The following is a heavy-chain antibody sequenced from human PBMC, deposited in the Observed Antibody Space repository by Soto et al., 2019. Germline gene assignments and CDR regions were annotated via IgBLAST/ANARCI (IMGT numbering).Heavy chain of an antibody. CDR2: ISSSSSYI. Sequence: EVQLVESGGGLVKPGGSLRLSCAASGFTFSSYSMNWVRQAPGKGLEWVSSISSSSSYIYYADSVKGRFTISRDNAKNSLYLQRNSLRAEDTAVYYCARGAFRAFDWLPTTYYYYGMDVWGQGTTVTVSS. J-gene: IGHJ6*02. CDR1: GFTFSSYS. V-gene: IGHV3-21*01. CDR3: ARGAFRAFDWLPTTYYYYGMDV. D-gene: IGHD3-9*01.